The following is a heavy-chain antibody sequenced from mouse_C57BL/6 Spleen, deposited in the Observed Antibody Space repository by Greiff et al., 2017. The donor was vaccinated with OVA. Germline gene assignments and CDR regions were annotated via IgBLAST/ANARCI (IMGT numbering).Heavy chain of an antibody. V-gene: IGHV1-82*01. CDR2: IYPGDGDT. Sequence: QVQLQQSGPELVKPGASVKISCKASGYAFSSSWMNWVKQRPGKGLEWIGRIYPGDGDTNYNGKFKGKATLTADKSSSTAYMQLSSLTSEDSAVYFCARSKDYDPFAYWGQGTLVTVSA. CDR1: GYAFSSSW. CDR3: ARSKDYDPFAY. J-gene: IGHJ3*01. D-gene: IGHD2-4*01.